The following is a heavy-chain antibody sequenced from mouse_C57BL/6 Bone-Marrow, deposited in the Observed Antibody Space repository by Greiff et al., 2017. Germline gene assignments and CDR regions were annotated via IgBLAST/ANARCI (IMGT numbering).Heavy chain of an antibody. D-gene: IGHD2-14*01. J-gene: IGHJ2*01. CDR3: ARSYRFDY. CDR1: GYTFTSYW. V-gene: IGHV1-61*01. Sequence: VQLQQPGAELVRPGSSVKLSCKASGYTFTSYWLDWVKQRPGQGLEWIGNIYPSDSETHYNQKFKDKATLTVDKSSSTAYMQLSSLTSEDSAVYSCARSYRFDYWGQGTTLTVSS. CDR2: IYPSDSET.